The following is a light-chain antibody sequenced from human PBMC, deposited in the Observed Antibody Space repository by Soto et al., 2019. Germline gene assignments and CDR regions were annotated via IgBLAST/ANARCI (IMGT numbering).Light chain of an antibody. CDR3: QSYDSSLTGSV. J-gene: IGLJ1*01. CDR2: GNS. CDR1: NSNIGVGFD. Sequence: QSGPTQPPSVSRAPGQTVTISCSRSNSNIGVGFDVHCYQQIPGTAPKLVLYGNSIRPSGVPDRFTGSRSGSSAYLAITGLQAEDEPDYYCQSYDSSLTGSVFGTGTKVTVL. V-gene: IGLV1-40*01.